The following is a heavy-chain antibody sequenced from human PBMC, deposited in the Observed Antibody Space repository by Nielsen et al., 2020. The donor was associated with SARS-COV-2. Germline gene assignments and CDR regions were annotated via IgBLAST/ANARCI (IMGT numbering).Heavy chain of an antibody. Sequence: ASVQVSCKASGYTFTSYAMHWVRQAPGQRLEWMGWINAGNGNTKYSQKFQGRVTITRDTSASTAYMELSSLRSEDTAVYYCARDRMRAAAAWYYWGQGTLVTVSS. V-gene: IGHV1-3*01. CDR1: GYTFTSYA. CDR3: ARDRMRAAAAWYY. D-gene: IGHD6-13*01. J-gene: IGHJ4*02. CDR2: INAGNGNT.